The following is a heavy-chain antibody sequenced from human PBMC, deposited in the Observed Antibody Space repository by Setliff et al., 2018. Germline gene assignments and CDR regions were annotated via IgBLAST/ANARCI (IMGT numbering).Heavy chain of an antibody. Sequence: GSLRLSCAASGFTLSSHEMNWVRQAPGKGLEWVSHISSSGSSTSYADSVRGRFTTSRDDAKNSLYLQMNSLRAEDTAVYYCARRPVAMDCWGQGTLVTVSS. CDR1: GFTLSSHE. J-gene: IGHJ4*02. V-gene: IGHV3-48*03. CDR2: ISSSGSST. CDR3: ARRPVAMDC. D-gene: IGHD5-12*01.